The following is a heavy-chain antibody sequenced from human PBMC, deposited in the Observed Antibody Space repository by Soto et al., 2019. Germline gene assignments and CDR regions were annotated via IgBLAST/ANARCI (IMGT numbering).Heavy chain of an antibody. Sequence: GVPLRHSCAASGFTFSNYAMHLVRQAPGKGLEWVAVISYDGSNKYYADSVKGRFTISRDNSKKTLYLQMNSLRAEDTAVYYCVRVFDTYYFDLWGQGNMVTVS. D-gene: IGHD3-9*01. CDR3: VRVFDTYYFDL. CDR1: GFTFSNYA. CDR2: ISYDGSNK. V-gene: IGHV3-30*03. J-gene: IGHJ4*02.